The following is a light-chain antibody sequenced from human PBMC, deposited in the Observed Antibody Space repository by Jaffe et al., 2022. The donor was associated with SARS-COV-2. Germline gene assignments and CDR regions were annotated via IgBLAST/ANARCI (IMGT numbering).Light chain of an antibody. CDR2: TAS. CDR1: QSISRY. V-gene: IGKV1-39*01. J-gene: IGKJ4*01. CDR3: QQSYSTAPLT. Sequence: DIQMTQSPSSLSASVGDRVTITCRASQSISRYLNWYQQKPGEAPKLLISTASSLRSGVPSRFSGSGSGTHFTLSISSLQPEDFATYYCQQSYSTAPLTFGGGTKVEIK.